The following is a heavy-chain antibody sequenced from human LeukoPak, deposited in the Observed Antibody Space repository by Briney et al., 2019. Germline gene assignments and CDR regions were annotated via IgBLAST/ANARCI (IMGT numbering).Heavy chain of an antibody. CDR1: GFTFKTSYKFAFTDYW. Sequence: GGSLRLSCVASGFTFKTSYKFAFTDYWMSWVRQAPGKGLEWVSSISSSSSYIYYADSVKGRFTVSRDNAKNSLYLQMNSLRAEDTAVYYCARGGTYQPLLGYWGQGTLVTVSS. J-gene: IGHJ4*02. CDR2: ISSSSSYI. D-gene: IGHD2-2*01. V-gene: IGHV3-21*01. CDR3: ARGGTYQPLLGY.